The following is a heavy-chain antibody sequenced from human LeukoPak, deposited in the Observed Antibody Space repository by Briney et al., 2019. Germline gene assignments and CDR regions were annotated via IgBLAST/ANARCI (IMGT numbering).Heavy chain of an antibody. D-gene: IGHD5-18*01. V-gene: IGHV1-18*01. CDR1: GYTFTSYD. J-gene: IGHJ4*02. CDR2: ISAYNGNT. CDR3: ARVGYSYGSFDY. Sequence: ASVKVSCKASGYTFTSYDINWVRQAPGQGLEWMGWISAYNGNTNYAQKLQGRVTMTTDTSTSTAYMELRSLRSDDTAVYYCARVGYSYGSFDYWGQGTLVTVSS.